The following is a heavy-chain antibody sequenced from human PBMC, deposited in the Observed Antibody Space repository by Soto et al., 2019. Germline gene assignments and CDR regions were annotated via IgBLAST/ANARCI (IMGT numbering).Heavy chain of an antibody. J-gene: IGHJ4*02. CDR3: ARGYSSSSAACDY. CDR1: GFTFSSYA. Sequence: QVQLVESGGGVVQPGRSLRLSCAASGFTFSSYAMHWVRQAPGKGLEWLAIISYDASNKYYADSVKGRFTISRDNSKNTLYLQMNSLRAEDTAVYYCARGYSSSSAACDYWGQGTLVTVSS. CDR2: ISYDASNK. D-gene: IGHD6-13*01. V-gene: IGHV3-30-3*01.